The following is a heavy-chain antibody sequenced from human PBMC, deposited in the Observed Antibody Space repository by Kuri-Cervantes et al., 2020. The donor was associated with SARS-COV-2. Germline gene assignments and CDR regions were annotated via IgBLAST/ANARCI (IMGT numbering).Heavy chain of an antibody. J-gene: IGHJ4*02. D-gene: IGHD3-16*02. CDR1: GFTFSSYT. Sequence: GESLKISCAASGFTFSSYTMDWVRQAPGKGLEWVSSISSSSGYLYYADSVKGRFTISRDNAKNSLYLQMNSLRAEDTAVYYCARGYRYWGQGTLVTVSS. CDR2: ISSSSGYL. CDR3: ARGYRY. V-gene: IGHV3-21*01.